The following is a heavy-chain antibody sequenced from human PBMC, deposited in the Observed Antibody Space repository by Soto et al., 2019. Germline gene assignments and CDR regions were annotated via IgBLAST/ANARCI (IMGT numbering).Heavy chain of an antibody. D-gene: IGHD1-7*01. Sequence: QVQLVQSGAEVKKPGASVKVSCKASGYSFTSYDINWMRQATGQGLEWMGWMNPNSGNTGYAQKFQGRVTMTRNTSISTAYMDLSSLRSEDTAVYYSASSNWTYAGYYYYCMDVWGKGTTVTVSS. V-gene: IGHV1-8*01. CDR3: ASSNWTYAGYYYYCMDV. J-gene: IGHJ6*03. CDR2: MNPNSGNT. CDR1: GYSFTSYD.